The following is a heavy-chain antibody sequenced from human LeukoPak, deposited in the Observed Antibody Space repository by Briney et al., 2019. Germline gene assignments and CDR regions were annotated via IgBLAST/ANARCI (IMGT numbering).Heavy chain of an antibody. D-gene: IGHD2-2*01. Sequence: GGSLRLSCAASGFTFSDYYMSWIRQAPGKGLEWVSYISSSGSTIYYADSVKGRFTISRDNAKNSLYLQMNSLRAEDTAVYYCARVSXSSXSXXAXDIWGQXTXVTVSS. CDR2: ISSSGSTI. CDR1: GFTFSDYY. V-gene: IGHV3-11*01. CDR3: ARVSXSSXSXXAXDI. J-gene: IGHJ3*02.